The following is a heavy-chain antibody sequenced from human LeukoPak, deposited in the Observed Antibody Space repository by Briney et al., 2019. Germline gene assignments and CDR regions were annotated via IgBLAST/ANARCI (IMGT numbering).Heavy chain of an antibody. V-gene: IGHV3-30*18. CDR1: GFTFSSYG. CDR3: AKVDGSNWYEIMDY. Sequence: GGSLRLSCAASGFTFSSYGMHWVRQAPGKGLEWVAVISYDGSNKYYADSVKGRFTISRDNSKKTLFLQMNSLRAEDSAVYYCAKVDGSNWYEIMDYWGQGTLVTVSS. J-gene: IGHJ4*02. D-gene: IGHD6-13*01. CDR2: ISYDGSNK.